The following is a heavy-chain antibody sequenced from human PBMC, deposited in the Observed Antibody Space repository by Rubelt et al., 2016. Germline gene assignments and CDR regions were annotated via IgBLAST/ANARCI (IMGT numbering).Heavy chain of an antibody. CDR1: GYTFTSYG. CDR2: ISAYNGNT. V-gene: IGHV1-18*01. Sequence: QVQLVQSGAEVKKPGASVKVSCKASGYTFTSYGISWVRQAPGQGLEGRGWISAYNGNTNYAQKFPGGATSTADTAKSPAYMEIRGLSSDAAAVYYCARDRIRIAARQGWYFDLWGRGTLVTVSS. J-gene: IGHJ2*01. CDR3: ARDRIRIAARQGWYFDL. D-gene: IGHD6-6*01.